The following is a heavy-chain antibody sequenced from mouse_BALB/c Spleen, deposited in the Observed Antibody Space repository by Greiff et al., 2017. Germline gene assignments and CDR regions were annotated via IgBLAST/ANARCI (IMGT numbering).Heavy chain of an antibody. V-gene: IGHV5-17*02. Sequence: EVQVVESGGGLVQPGGSRKLSCAASGFTFSSFGMHWVRQAPEKGLEWVAYISSGSSTIYYADTVKGRFTISRDNPKNTLFLQMTSLRSEDTAMYYCARLSDWGQGTSVTVSS. CDR3: ARLSD. J-gene: IGHJ4*01. CDR2: ISSGSSTI. CDR1: GFTFSSFG.